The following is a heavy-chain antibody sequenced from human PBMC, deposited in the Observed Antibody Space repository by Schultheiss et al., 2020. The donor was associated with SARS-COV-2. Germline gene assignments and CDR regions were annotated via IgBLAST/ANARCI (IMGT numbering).Heavy chain of an antibody. J-gene: IGHJ6*02. V-gene: IGHV3-49*04. D-gene: IGHD2-2*01. Sequence: GGSLRLSCAASGFTFSSYSMNWVRQAPGKGLEWVGFIRSKAYGGTTEYAASVKGRFTISRDDSKSIAYLQMNSLKTEDTAVYYCTREWALVVPAARYYYGMDVWGQGTTVTVSS. CDR2: IRSKAYGGTT. CDR3: TREWALVVPAARYYYGMDV. CDR1: GFTFSSYS.